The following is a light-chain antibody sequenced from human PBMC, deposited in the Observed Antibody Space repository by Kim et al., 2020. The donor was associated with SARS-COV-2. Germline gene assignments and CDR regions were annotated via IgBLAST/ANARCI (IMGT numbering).Light chain of an antibody. J-gene: IGKJ1*01. CDR3: QQYGHTPWT. Sequence: FSLARGPPPACRATQKVGSNYKVGYQQKPGHAPRILIYCAANRATGLTDRFRGSGSGRAFTLTITARQAEDFAVYYCQQYGHTPWTFGQGTKVEI. CDR2: CAA. V-gene: IGKV3-20*01. CDR1: QKVGSNY.